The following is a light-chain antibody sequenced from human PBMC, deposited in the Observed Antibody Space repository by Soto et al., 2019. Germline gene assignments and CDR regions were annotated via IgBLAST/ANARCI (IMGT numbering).Light chain of an antibody. CDR1: TSDVGSYNL. CDR3: CSYAGSSTVL. Sequence: QSALTQPASVSGSPGRSITSSCTGTTSDVGSYNLVSWYQQHPGKAPKLMIYEVSKRPSGVSNLFSGSKSGNTASLTISGLQAEDEADYYCCSYAGSSTVLFGGGTKVTVL. V-gene: IGLV2-23*02. CDR2: EVS. J-gene: IGLJ2*01.